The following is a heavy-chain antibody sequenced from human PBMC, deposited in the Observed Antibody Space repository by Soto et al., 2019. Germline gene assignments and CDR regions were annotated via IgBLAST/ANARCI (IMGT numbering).Heavy chain of an antibody. J-gene: IGHJ4*02. CDR3: ARDRAYSGSFDY. CDR1: GFTFSSYW. V-gene: IGHV3-74*01. CDR2: INSDGSST. D-gene: IGHD1-26*01. Sequence: GGSLRLSCAASGFTFSSYWMHWVRQAPGKGLVLVSRINSDGSSTSYADSVKGRFTISRDNAKNTLYLQMNSLRVEDTAVYYCARDRAYSGSFDYWGQGALVTVSS.